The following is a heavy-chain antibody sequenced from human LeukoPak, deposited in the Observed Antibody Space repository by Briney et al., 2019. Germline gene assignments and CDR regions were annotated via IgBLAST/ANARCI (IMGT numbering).Heavy chain of an antibody. V-gene: IGHV3-23*01. CDR3: AKDGAGQWLVPPGWFDP. CDR1: GFFFTSYA. J-gene: IGHJ5*02. D-gene: IGHD6-19*01. Sequence: QSGGSLRLSCAASGFFFTSYAMTWVRQTPGKGLEWVATISGSGRRTSYEDRVQGRFTISRDNSKETVYLQMDSLRDDDTAVYYCAKDGAGQWLVPPGWFDPWGQGTLVTVSS. CDR2: ISGSGRRT.